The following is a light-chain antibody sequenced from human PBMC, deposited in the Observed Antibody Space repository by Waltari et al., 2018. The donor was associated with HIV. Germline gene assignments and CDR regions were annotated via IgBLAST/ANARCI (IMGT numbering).Light chain of an antibody. CDR2: DVT. Sequence: QSALTQPPSASGSPGQSVTISCTGTSSDVGAHNYVSWFQQHPGKAPKLMIYDVTKRPSGVPDRFSGSKSGNTASLTVSGLQDEDEADYYCASHAGSKDVFGGGTRLTVL. V-gene: IGLV2-8*01. J-gene: IGLJ2*01. CDR3: ASHAGSKDV. CDR1: SSDVGAHNY.